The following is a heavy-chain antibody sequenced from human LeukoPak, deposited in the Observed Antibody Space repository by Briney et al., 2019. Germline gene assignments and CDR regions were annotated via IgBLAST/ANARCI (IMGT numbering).Heavy chain of an antibody. J-gene: IGHJ4*02. D-gene: IGHD6-13*01. CDR3: ARGCSSSWYSAYYFDY. CDR2: INHSGST. Sequence: SETLSLTCAVYGGSFSGYYWSWIRQPPGKGLEWIGEINHSGSTNYNPSLKSRVTISVDTSKNQFSLKLSSVTAADTAVYYCARGCSSSWYSAYYFDYWGQGTLVTVSS. V-gene: IGHV4-34*01. CDR1: GGSFSGYY.